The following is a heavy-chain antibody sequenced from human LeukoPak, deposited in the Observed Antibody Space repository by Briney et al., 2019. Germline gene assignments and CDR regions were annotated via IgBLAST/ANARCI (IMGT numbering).Heavy chain of an antibody. CDR1: GFTFSNYA. CDR2: ISGSGGST. D-gene: IGHD6-19*01. CDR3: AKDHRNPQITAVAAYYFDY. J-gene: IGHJ4*02. V-gene: IGHV3-23*01. Sequence: GGSLRLSCAASGFTFSNYAMSWVRLAPGKGLEWVSAISGSGGSTYYADSVKGRFTISRDNSKNTLYLQMNSLRAEDTAVYYCAKDHRNPQITAVAAYYFDYWGQGTLVTVSS.